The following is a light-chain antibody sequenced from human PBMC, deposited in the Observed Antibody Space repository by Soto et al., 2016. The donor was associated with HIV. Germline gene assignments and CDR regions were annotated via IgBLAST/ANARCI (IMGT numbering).Light chain of an antibody. CDR3: QVWDTTTVV. CDR1: NLGDKY. J-gene: IGLJ2*01. CDR2: LDD. V-gene: IGLV3-1*01. Sequence: SYELTQPPSVSVSPGQTASITCSGHNLGDKYICWYQQKPGHSPVLIIYLDDKRPSDIPERFSGSNSENTATLTISGTQTLDEADYYCQVWDTTTVVFGEGTKLTVL.